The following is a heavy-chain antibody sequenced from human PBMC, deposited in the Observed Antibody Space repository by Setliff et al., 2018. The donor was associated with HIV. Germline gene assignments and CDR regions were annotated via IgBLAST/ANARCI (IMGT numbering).Heavy chain of an antibody. CDR1: GFTFSTYS. Sequence: PGGSLRLSCAASGFTFSTYSMDWVRQAPGKGLEWVSYISSSSSTIYYADSVKGRFTISRDNAKNSLYLQMNSLRAEDTAVYYCARLGYCTGGSCYYYYRDVWGKGTTVTVSS. CDR3: ARLGYCTGGSCYYYYRDV. J-gene: IGHJ6*03. V-gene: IGHV3-48*01. CDR2: ISSSSSTI. D-gene: IGHD2-15*01.